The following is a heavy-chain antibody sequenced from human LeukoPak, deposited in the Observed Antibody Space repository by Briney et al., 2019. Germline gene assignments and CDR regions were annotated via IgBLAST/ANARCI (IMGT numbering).Heavy chain of an antibody. D-gene: IGHD3-10*01. CDR1: GFTFSSYA. Sequence: GGSLRLSCAASGFTFSSYAMSWVRQAPGKGLEWVSYISSSGSTIYYADSVLGRFTISKDDSKNFLYLEMNSLRDEDTAVYYCAKDLRGVDYWGQGTLVTVSS. CDR3: AKDLRGVDY. CDR2: ISSSGSTI. J-gene: IGHJ4*02. V-gene: IGHV3-48*02.